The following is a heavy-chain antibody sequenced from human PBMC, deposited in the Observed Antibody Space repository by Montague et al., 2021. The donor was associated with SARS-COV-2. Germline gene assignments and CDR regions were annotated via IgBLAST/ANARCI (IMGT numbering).Heavy chain of an antibody. V-gene: IGHV4-39*01. Sequence: SETLSLTCAVSGGSVSDTDCNWVWVRRAPGKELEWLVTTIQSGNSFSNPYLKSRLSIFVHASMNEVSVNLASATAAVTALYYCVRVHLTRGCFDKWGQGTLVTVSS. CDR3: VRVHLTRGCFDK. CDR1: GGSVSDTDCN. J-gene: IGHJ4*02. CDR2: TIQSGNS.